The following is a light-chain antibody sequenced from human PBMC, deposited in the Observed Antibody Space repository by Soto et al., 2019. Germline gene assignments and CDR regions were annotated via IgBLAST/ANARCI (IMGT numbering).Light chain of an antibody. J-gene: IGKJ4*01. CDR3: QQYNNWPLT. CDR2: GAS. V-gene: IGKV3-15*01. Sequence: EIVMTQSPATRSVSPGERATLSCRASQSVSTNLAWYQQKPGQAPRLLIYGASTRATGIPARFSGSGSGTEFTLTISSLQSEDFAVYYCQQYNNWPLTFGGGTKVDI. CDR1: QSVSTN.